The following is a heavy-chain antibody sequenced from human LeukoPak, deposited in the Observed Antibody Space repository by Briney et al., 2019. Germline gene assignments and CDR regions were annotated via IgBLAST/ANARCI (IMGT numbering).Heavy chain of an antibody. Sequence: SETLSLTCAVYGESFTTFYWGWIRQTPGKGLEWIGEINHTGSTNYNPSLKSRVTISIDTSKNQFSLKLSSVTAADTAVYYCASGGYYDSSGYYPFDYWGQGTLVTVSS. V-gene: IGHV4-34*01. CDR3: ASGGYYDSSGYYPFDY. J-gene: IGHJ4*02. CDR1: GESFTTFY. CDR2: INHTGST. D-gene: IGHD3-22*01.